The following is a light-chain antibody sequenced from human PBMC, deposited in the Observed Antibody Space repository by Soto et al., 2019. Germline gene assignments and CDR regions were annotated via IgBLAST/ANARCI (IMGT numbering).Light chain of an antibody. CDR3: QQYNSYSGT. CDR2: DVS. V-gene: IGKV1-5*01. J-gene: IGKJ5*01. CDR1: QSISRR. Sequence: DIQMTHSPSTLSASVGDRVIITCRASQSISRRLAWYQQKPGKAPRLLMYDVSTLESGVPSRFRGSGSGTEFTLTINSLQPDDYATYYCQQYNSYSGTFGQGTRLEI.